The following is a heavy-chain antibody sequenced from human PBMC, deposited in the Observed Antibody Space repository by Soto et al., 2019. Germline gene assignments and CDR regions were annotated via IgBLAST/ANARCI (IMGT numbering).Heavy chain of an antibody. CDR1: GGSIDTFY. J-gene: IGHJ4*02. D-gene: IGHD5-12*01. Sequence: SETLSLTCTVSGGSIDTFYWSWVRQPAGKGLEWIGRIFSSGSTSFNPSLESRVAMSVDTSKNHFSLNLSSVTAADMAVYYCAREGSYSAYNFAHGIQLWSFDFWGQGALVTVSS. CDR3: AREGSYSAYNFAHGIQLWSFDF. CDR2: IFSSGST. V-gene: IGHV4-4*07.